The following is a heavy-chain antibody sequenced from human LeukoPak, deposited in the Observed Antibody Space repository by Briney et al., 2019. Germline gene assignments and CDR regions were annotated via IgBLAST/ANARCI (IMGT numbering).Heavy chain of an antibody. J-gene: IGHJ3*02. CDR2: ISYDGSNK. CDR3: AKDLGAFELFAAFDI. CDR1: GFTFSSYA. V-gene: IGHV3-30*18. Sequence: TGGSLRLSCAASGFTFSSYAMSCVRQAPGKGLEWVAVISYDGSNKYYADSVKGRFTISRDNSKNTLYLQMNSLRAEDTAVYYCAKDLGAFELFAAFDIWGQGTMVTVSS. D-gene: IGHD3-10*01.